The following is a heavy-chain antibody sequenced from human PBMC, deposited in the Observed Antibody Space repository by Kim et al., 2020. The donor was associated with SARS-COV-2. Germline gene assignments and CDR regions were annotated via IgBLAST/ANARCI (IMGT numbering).Heavy chain of an antibody. D-gene: IGHD6-19*01. CDR3: AREKYGWYGVSSDAFDI. J-gene: IGHJ3*02. CDR1: GFTFSTYR. V-gene: IGHV3-7*03. Sequence: GGSLRLSCAASGFTFSTYRMRWVRQAPGKGLEWVANIKQDGSEKYYVDSVKGRFTISRDNAKNTLYLQMNSLRADDTAVYYCAREKYGWYGVSSDAFDIWGQGTVVTVSS. CDR2: IKQDGSEK.